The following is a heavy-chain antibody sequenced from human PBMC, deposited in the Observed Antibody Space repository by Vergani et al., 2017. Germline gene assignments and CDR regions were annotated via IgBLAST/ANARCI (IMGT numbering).Heavy chain of an antibody. J-gene: IGHJ6*03. CDR1: GGSFSGYY. CDR2: INHSGST. CDR3: ARRTRTTSKYYYYYMDV. V-gene: IGHV4-34*01. Sequence: QVQLQQWGAGLLKPSETLSLTCAVYGGSFSGYYWSWIRQPPGKGLEWIGEINHSGSTNYNPSLKSRVTRSVDTSKNQFSLKLSSVTAADTAVYYCARRTRTTSKYYYYYMDVWGKGTTVTVSS. D-gene: IGHD1-1*01.